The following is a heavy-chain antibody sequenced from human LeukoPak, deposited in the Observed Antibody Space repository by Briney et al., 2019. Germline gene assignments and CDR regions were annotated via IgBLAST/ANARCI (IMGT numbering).Heavy chain of an antibody. CDR3: AKALLGTMVRRADDAFDI. CDR2: ISTSGSST. CDR1: GFTFSSYA. J-gene: IGHJ3*02. Sequence: QPGGSLRLSCAASGFTFSSYAMSWVRQAPGKGLEWVSGISTSGSSTYYADSVKGRFTISRDNSKNTLYLQMNSLRAEDTAVYYCAKALLGTMVRRADDAFDIWGQGTMVTVSS. D-gene: IGHD3-10*01. V-gene: IGHV3-23*01.